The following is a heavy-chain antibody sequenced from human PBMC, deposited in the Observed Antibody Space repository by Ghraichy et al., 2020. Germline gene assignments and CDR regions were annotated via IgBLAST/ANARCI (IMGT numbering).Heavy chain of an antibody. D-gene: IGHD3-3*01. J-gene: IGHJ6*02. CDR2: IYYSGTT. CDR3: ARVPTMFGVAPWGMDI. V-gene: IGHV4-59*01. CDR1: GASISGFY. Sequence: SQTLSLTCTVSGASISGFYWSWIRQPPGKGLEWIGHIYYSGTTNYSPSLKSRLTLSVDRSQNLVSLRLSSVTSADMAVYYCARVPTMFGVAPWGMDIWGQGTTVTVS.